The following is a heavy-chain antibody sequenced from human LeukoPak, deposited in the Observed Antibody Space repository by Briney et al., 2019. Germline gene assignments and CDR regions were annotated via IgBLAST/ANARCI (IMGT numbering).Heavy chain of an antibody. V-gene: IGHV3-23*01. Sequence: GGSLRLSCEASGFTFSSNAMSWVRQAPGKGLEWVSGISGNGCCIDYADSVTGRFSISRDNSKNTVYLQTNSLRAEDTAVYYCAKDKIVGDGFWEIDYWGQGTLVTVSS. J-gene: IGHJ4*02. CDR2: ISGNGCCI. D-gene: IGHD1-26*01. CDR3: AKDKIVGDGFWEIDY. CDR1: GFTFSSNA.